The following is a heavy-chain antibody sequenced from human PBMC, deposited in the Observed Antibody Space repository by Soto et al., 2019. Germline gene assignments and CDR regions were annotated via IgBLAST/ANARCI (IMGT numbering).Heavy chain of an antibody. V-gene: IGHV3-48*03. CDR1: GFTFSSYE. Sequence: EVQLVESGGGLVQPGGSLRLSCAASGFTFSSYEMNWVRQAPGKGLEWVSYISSSGSTIYYADSVKGRFTISRDNAKNSLYLQMNSLRAEDTAVYYCASAPYSSGWTDDYWGQGTLVTVSS. CDR3: ASAPYSSGWTDDY. D-gene: IGHD6-19*01. CDR2: ISSSGSTI. J-gene: IGHJ4*02.